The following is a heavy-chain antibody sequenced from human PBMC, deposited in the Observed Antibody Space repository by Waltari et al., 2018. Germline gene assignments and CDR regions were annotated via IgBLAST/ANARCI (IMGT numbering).Heavy chain of an antibody. V-gene: IGHV1-69*10. Sequence: QVQLVQSGAEVKKPGSSVKVSCKASGGTFSSYAISWVRQAPGQGLEWMGGIIPILGIANYGQKFQGRVTITAEKSTSTAYMELSSLRSEDTAVYYCARTTYGSGSRGFDPWGQGTLVTVSS. CDR1: GGTFSSYA. J-gene: IGHJ5*02. CDR3: ARTTYGSGSRGFDP. D-gene: IGHD3-10*01. CDR2: IIPILGIA.